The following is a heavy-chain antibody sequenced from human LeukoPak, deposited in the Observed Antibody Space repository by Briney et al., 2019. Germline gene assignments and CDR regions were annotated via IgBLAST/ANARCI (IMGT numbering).Heavy chain of an antibody. Sequence: QSGGSPRLSCAASGFTFSNSWMSWVRQAPERGLEWVANIKADGSQKDYVDSMKGRFTVSRDNAKNSVYLEMKSLRVEDTAIYYCARFTRSASYEVYWGQGTLVTVSS. V-gene: IGHV3-7*01. CDR1: GFTFSNSW. CDR2: IKADGSQK. D-gene: IGHD3-10*01. CDR3: ARFTRSASYEVY. J-gene: IGHJ4*02.